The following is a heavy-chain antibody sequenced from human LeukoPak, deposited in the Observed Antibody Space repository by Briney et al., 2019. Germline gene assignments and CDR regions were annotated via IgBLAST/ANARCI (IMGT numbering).Heavy chain of an antibody. CDR1: GYSLTELS. CDR2: FDPEDGET. CDR3: ATVSVRLTAILRYFDY. Sequence: ASVKVSCKVSGYSLTELSMYWVRQAPGKGLEWMGGFDPEDGETMYAQKLQGRVTMTEDTSTDTAYMELSSLRSEDTAVYYCATVSVRLTAILRYFDYWGQGTLVAVSS. V-gene: IGHV1-24*01. J-gene: IGHJ4*02. D-gene: IGHD2-21*02.